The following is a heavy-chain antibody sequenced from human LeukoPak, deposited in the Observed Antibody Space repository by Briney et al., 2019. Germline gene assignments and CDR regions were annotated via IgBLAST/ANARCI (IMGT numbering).Heavy chain of an antibody. CDR1: GFTFSNAW. J-gene: IGHJ4*02. V-gene: IGHV3-15*01. CDR3: ARDHGGLYSYGAYYFDY. D-gene: IGHD5-18*01. Sequence: GGSLRLSCAASGFTFSNAWMSWVRQAPGKGLEWVGRIKSKTDGETTDYAAPVKGRFTISRDNAKNSLYLQMNSLRAEDTAVYYCARDHGGLYSYGAYYFDYWGQGTLVTVSS. CDR2: IKSKTDGETT.